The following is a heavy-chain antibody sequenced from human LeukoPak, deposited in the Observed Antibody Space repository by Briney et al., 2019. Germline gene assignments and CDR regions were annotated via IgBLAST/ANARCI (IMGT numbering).Heavy chain of an antibody. J-gene: IGHJ3*02. Sequence: GGSLRLSCAASGFTFSSYGMHWVRQAPGKGLEWVAVIWYGGSNKYYADSVKGRFTISRDNSKNTLYLQMNSLRSDDTAVYYCARGDLGYSGTEVIWGQGTMVTVSS. CDR3: ARGDLGYSGTEVI. V-gene: IGHV3-33*08. CDR2: IWYGGSNK. CDR1: GFTFSSYG. D-gene: IGHD5-12*01.